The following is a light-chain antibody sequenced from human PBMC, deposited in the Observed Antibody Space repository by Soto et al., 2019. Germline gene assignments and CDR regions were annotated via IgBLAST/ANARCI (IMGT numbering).Light chain of an antibody. Sequence: EVVLTQSPGTLSLSPGERATLSCRASQNVSSSSLAWYQQKPGQAPRLFIYGASSRATGIPDRFSGSGSETDFTLTIRRLEPEDFAVYYCQQYGTSPGTFGQGTKVEVK. CDR1: QNVSSSS. CDR3: QQYGTSPGT. J-gene: IGKJ1*01. V-gene: IGKV3-20*01. CDR2: GAS.